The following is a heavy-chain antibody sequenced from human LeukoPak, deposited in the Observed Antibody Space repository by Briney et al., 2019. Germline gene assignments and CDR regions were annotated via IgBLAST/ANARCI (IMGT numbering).Heavy chain of an antibody. CDR3: AREDSRTFDI. CDR1: GGSFSGYY. CDR2: INHNGST. Sequence: SETLSLTCAVYGGSFSGYYWSWIRQPPGKGLEWIGEINHNGSTNYNPSLKSRVTISVDTSKNQFSLKLSSVTAADTAVYYCAREDSRTFDIWGQGTMVTVSS. V-gene: IGHV4-34*01. J-gene: IGHJ3*02. D-gene: IGHD6-13*01.